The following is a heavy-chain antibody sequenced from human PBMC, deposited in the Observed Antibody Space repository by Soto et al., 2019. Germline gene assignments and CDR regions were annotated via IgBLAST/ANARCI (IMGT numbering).Heavy chain of an antibody. Sequence: GGSLRLSCAASGFTVSSNYMSWVRQAPGKGLEWVSVIYSGGSTYYADSVKGRFTISRHNSKNTLYLQMNSLRAEDTAVYYCARGGGTGTTFRDWFDPWGQGTLVTVSS. J-gene: IGHJ5*02. CDR1: GFTVSSNY. V-gene: IGHV3-53*04. CDR2: IYSGGST. CDR3: ARGGGTGTTFRDWFDP. D-gene: IGHD1-1*01.